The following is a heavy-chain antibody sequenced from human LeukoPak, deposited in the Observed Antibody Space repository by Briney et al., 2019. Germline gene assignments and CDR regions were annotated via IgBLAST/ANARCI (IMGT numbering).Heavy chain of an antibody. J-gene: IGHJ4*02. V-gene: IGHV5-51*01. CDR3: ARQRQRYSSGWFFDY. CDR2: IYPGDSDT. Sequence: GESLKISCKGSGYSFTSYWIGWVRQMPGKGLECMGIIYPGDSDTRYSPSFQGQVTISADKSISTAYLQWSSLKASDTAMYYCARQRQRYSSGWFFDYWGQGTLVTVSS. D-gene: IGHD6-19*01. CDR1: GYSFTSYW.